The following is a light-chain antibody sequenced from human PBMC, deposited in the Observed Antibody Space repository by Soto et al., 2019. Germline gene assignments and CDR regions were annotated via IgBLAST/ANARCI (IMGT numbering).Light chain of an antibody. V-gene: IGKV1-39*01. CDR1: ESLSSY. Sequence: DIQMTQSPSSLSASVGDRVTITCRASESLSSYLNWYQQKPGKAPKLLMYTASSLQSGVPSRFSGSGSRTDFTLTISSLQPEDFATYYCQQSYSIPWTFGQGTKVEIK. CDR2: TAS. J-gene: IGKJ1*01. CDR3: QQSYSIPWT.